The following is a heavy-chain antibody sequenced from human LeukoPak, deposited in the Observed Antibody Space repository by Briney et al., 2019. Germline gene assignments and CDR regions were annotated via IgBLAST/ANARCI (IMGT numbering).Heavy chain of an antibody. D-gene: IGHD3-22*01. CDR2: IYSGGST. V-gene: IGHV3-53*01. CDR3: ARDRHYYDSSGYYIGY. Sequence: GGSLRLSCAASGFTVSSNYMSWVRQAPGKGLEWVSVIYSGGSTYCADSVKGRFTISRDNSKNTLYLQMNSLRAEDTAVYYCARDRHYYDSSGYYIGYWGQGTLVTVSS. J-gene: IGHJ4*02. CDR1: GFTVSSNY.